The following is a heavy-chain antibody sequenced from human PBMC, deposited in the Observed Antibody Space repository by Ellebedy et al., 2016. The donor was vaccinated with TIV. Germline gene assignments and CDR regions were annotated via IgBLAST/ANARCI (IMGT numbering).Heavy chain of an antibody. V-gene: IGHV3-7*01. CDR2: ITPDGSDK. CDR1: RFTFGSFW. Sequence: GESLKISCEASRFTFGSFWMTWVRQAPGKGLEWVANITPDGSDKNYVDSVRGRFTISRDNAKNSLYLQMNSLSVEDTAVYYCSIDRYWGQGTLITVSP. CDR3: SIDRY. J-gene: IGHJ4*02.